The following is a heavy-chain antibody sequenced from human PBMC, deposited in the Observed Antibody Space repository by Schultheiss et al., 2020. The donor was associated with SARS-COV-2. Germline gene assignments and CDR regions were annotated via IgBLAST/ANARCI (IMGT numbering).Heavy chain of an antibody. CDR1: GYTFTGYY. CDR2: INPNSGGT. J-gene: IGHJ4*02. CDR3: ARITEADY. Sequence: GESLKISCKASGYTFTGYYMHWVRQAPGQGLEWMGWINPNSGGTNYAQKFQGRVTMTRDTSISTAYMELGRLRSDDTAVYYCARITEADYWGQGTLVTVSS. D-gene: IGHD1-14*01. V-gene: IGHV1-2*02.